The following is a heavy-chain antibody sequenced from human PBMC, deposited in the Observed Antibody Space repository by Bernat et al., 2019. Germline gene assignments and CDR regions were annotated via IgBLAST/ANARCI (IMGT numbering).Heavy chain of an antibody. D-gene: IGHD3-22*01. J-gene: IGHJ2*01. CDR2: INPSGGST. V-gene: IGHV1-46*01. CDR1: GYTFTSYY. Sequence: QVQLVQSGAEVKKPGASVKVSCKASGYTFTSYYMHWVRQAPGQWLEWMGIINPSGGSTSYAQKFQGRVTMTRDTSTSTVYMELSSLRSEDTAVYYCARDESWYYDSSGYPARQGLFDLWGRGTLVTVSS. CDR3: ARDESWYYDSSGYPARQGLFDL.